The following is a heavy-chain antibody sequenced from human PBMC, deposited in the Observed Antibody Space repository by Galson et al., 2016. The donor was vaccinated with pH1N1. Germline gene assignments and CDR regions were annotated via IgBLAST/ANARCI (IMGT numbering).Heavy chain of an antibody. CDR2: IMPIFGTT. Sequence: SVKVSCKASGGPLSSYATGWVRQAPGQGPEWMGGIMPIFGTTKYEQKFQGRVTITADEMSGSAYMELSGLKSMDTAVYYCVRSTGYNKVNGPFGVWGQGTLVIVSS. D-gene: IGHD1-14*01. CDR3: VRSTGYNKVNGPFGV. J-gene: IGHJ3*01. CDR1: GGPLSSYA. V-gene: IGHV1-69*13.